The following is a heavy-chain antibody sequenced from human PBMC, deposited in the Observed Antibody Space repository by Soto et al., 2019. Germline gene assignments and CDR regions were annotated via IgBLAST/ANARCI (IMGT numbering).Heavy chain of an antibody. CDR2: IIPIFGTA. Sequence: EASVKVSCKASGYTFTRSGISWVRQAPGQGLEWMGGIIPIFGTANYAQKFQGRVTITADESTSTAYMELSSLRSEDTAVYYCANRSGSGSTFDYWGQGTLVNVSS. CDR3: ANRSGSGSTFDY. D-gene: IGHD3-10*01. J-gene: IGHJ4*02. CDR1: GYTFTRSG. V-gene: IGHV1-69*13.